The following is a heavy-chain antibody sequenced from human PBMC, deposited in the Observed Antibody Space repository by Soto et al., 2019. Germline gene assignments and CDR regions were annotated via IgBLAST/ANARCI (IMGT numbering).Heavy chain of an antibody. J-gene: IGHJ3*02. D-gene: IGHD2-15*01. CDR3: ARVAQDIVVVVAATRGAAFDI. Sequence: QVQLVQSGAEVKKPGSSVKVSCKASGGTFSSYAISWVRQAPGQGLEWMGGIIPIIGTANYAQKFQGRVTITADKSTSTAYMELSSLRSEDTAVYYCARVAQDIVVVVAATRGAAFDIWGQGTMVTVSS. CDR1: GGTFSSYA. CDR2: IIPIIGTA. V-gene: IGHV1-69*06.